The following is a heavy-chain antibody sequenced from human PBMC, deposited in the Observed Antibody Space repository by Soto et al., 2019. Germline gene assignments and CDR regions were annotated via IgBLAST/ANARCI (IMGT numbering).Heavy chain of an antibody. CDR1: GFTFSSYS. CDR2: ISSSSSYI. V-gene: IGHV3-21*01. CDR3: ARDQWNGSYLRHLSAFDI. D-gene: IGHD1-26*01. Sequence: GGALIISCAASGFTFSSYSMNWGRQAPGEGLEWVSSISSSSSYIYYADSVKGRFTISRDNAKNSLYLQMNSLRAEDTAVYYCARDQWNGSYLRHLSAFDIWGQGTMVTVSS. J-gene: IGHJ3*02.